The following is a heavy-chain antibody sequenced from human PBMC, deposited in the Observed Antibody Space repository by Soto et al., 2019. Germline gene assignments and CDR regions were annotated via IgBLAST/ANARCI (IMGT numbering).Heavy chain of an antibody. CDR1: VYTLTRNY. CDR3: ARDHCDSSSCSFDY. V-gene: IGHV1-2*02. CDR2: INPISGDT. Sequence: SVKVSWKSSVYTLTRNYMHWVRQAPGQGLEWMGWINPISGDTNYAQKFQGRVTMTGDTSIRTAYMELRRLRSDDTAVYYCARDHCDSSSCSFDYWGQGTLVTVSS. D-gene: IGHD2-2*01. J-gene: IGHJ4*02.